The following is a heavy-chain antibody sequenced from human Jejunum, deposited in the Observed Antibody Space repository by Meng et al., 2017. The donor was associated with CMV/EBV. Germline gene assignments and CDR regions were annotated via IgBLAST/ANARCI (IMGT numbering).Heavy chain of an antibody. V-gene: IGHV4-4*07. D-gene: IGHD1-26*01. CDR2: IYTSGST. Sequence: QVLLQGSGPGLVKSSEPLSLTCFVSAGPISGYYWSWIRQPAGKGLEWIGRIYTSGSTHYNPSLKSRLTMSVDLAKNQISLKLSSVTAADTAVYYCARESGSYYWFDPWGQGTLVTVSS. J-gene: IGHJ5*02. CDR3: ARESGSYYWFDP. CDR1: AGPISGYY.